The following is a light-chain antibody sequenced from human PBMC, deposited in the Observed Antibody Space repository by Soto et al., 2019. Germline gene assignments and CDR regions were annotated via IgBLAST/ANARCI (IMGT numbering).Light chain of an antibody. CDR1: HSITSNY. CDR3: QQYGTSPWT. J-gene: IGKJ1*01. Sequence: PGERATLSCRDTHSITSNYLAWYQQKPGQAPRLLIYIASRRATGIPDRISGSGSGTDFTLTISRLEPEDSAVYYCQQYGTSPWTFGQGTKVEIK. CDR2: IAS. V-gene: IGKV3-20*01.